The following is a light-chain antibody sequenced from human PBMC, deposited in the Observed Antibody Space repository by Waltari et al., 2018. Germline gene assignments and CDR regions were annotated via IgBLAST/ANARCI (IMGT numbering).Light chain of an antibody. CDR2: EVS. V-gene: IGLV2-14*01. CDR3: SSYTSASTLV. Sequence: QSALTQPASVSGSPGQSITISCTGTSSDVGGYNYISWYQQHQGKAPKLIIYEVSKRPAGCSNRFSGSKSGNTASLTISGLQAEDEADYYCSSYTSASTLVFATGTKVTVL. J-gene: IGLJ1*01. CDR1: SSDVGGYNY.